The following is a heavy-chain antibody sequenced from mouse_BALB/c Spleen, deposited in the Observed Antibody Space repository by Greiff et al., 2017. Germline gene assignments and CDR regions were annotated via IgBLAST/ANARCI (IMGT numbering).Heavy chain of an antibody. CDR1: GFSLTSYG. Sequence: VQLQQPGPGLVQPSQSLSITCTASGFSLTSYGVHWVRQSPGKGLEWLGVIWSGGSTDDNAAFISRLSNSKDNSKSQVIFKMNSLQASDTAIYYCARNYGLLLSWFAYWGQGTLVTVSA. J-gene: IGHJ3*01. CDR3: ARNYGLLLSWFAY. D-gene: IGHD1-1*01. CDR2: IWSGGST. V-gene: IGHV2-4-1*01.